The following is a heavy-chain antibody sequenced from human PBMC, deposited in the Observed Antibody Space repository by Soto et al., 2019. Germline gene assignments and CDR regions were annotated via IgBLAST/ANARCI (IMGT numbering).Heavy chain of an antibody. CDR2: SIPIFGTA. CDR3: ARREPAQGLSTRAYYYYDGMDV. Sequence: QVQLVQSGAEVKKPGSSVKVSCKASGGTFSSYAISWVRQAPGQGLEWMGGSIPIFGTANYAQKFQGRVTITADESTSTAYMELSSLRSEDTAVYYWARREPAQGLSTRAYYYYDGMDVWGQGTTVTVSS. D-gene: IGHD2-2*01. J-gene: IGHJ6*02. V-gene: IGHV1-69*01. CDR1: GGTFSSYA.